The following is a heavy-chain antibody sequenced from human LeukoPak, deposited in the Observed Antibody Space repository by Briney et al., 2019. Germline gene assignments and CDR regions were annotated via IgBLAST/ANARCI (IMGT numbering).Heavy chain of an antibody. CDR1: GYGFTSYW. D-gene: IGHD3-10*01. CDR3: GRHGVLWFGESNY. CDR2: IYPGDSDT. V-gene: IGHV5-51*01. Sequence: GESLQISFKGSGYGFTSYWIGWGRPMPGKGREWRGIIYPGDSDTRYSPSFQGQVTISADKSISTAYLQWSSLKASDTAMYYCGRHGVLWFGESNYWGQGTLATVSS. J-gene: IGHJ4*02.